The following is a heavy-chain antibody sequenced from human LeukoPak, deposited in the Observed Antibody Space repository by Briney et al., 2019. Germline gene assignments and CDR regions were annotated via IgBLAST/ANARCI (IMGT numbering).Heavy chain of an antibody. CDR2: ITPIFGTA. CDR1: GGTFSSYA. CDR3: ARDLPRYCSGGSCYSEPYYYYMDV. V-gene: IGHV1-69*13. D-gene: IGHD2-15*01. J-gene: IGHJ6*03. Sequence: SVKVSCKASGGTFSSYAISWVRQAPGQGLEWMGGITPIFGTANYAQKFQGRVTITAGESTSTAYMELSSLRSEDTAVYYCARDLPRYCSGGSCYSEPYYYYMDVWGKGTTVTVSS.